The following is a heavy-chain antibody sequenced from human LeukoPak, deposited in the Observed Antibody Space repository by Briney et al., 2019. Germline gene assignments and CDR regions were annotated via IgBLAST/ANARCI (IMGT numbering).Heavy chain of an antibody. Sequence: ASVKVSCKASGYTLTELSMHWVRQAPGKGLEWMGGFDPEDGETIYAQKFQGRVTMTEDTSTDTAYMELSSLRSEDTAVYYCATLPVNKGGDPTKKYYYYYYYMDVWGKGTTVTVSS. J-gene: IGHJ6*03. D-gene: IGHD4-17*01. CDR1: GYTLTELS. V-gene: IGHV1-24*01. CDR3: ATLPVNKGGDPTKKYYYYYYYMDV. CDR2: FDPEDGET.